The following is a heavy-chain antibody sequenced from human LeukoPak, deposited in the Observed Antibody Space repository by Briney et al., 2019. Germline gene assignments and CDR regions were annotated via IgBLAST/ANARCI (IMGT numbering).Heavy chain of an antibody. Sequence: PSETLSLTCTVSGGSISSYYWSWIRQPPGKGLEWIGDIYYSGSTNYNPSLKSRVTISVDTSKNQFSLKLSSVTAADTAVYYCARVLSMTTVTYNWFDPWGQGTLVTVSS. D-gene: IGHD4-17*01. J-gene: IGHJ5*02. CDR3: ARVLSMTTVTYNWFDP. V-gene: IGHV4-59*01. CDR2: IYYSGST. CDR1: GGSISSYY.